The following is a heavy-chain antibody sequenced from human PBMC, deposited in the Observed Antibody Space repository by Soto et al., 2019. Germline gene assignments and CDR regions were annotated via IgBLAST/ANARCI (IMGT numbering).Heavy chain of an antibody. Sequence: QVQLQESGPGLVKPSETLSLTCTVSGGSVSSGSYYWSWIRQPPGKGLEWIGYIYYSGSTNYNPPLKSRXXLXVXXSKNQFSLKLSSVTAADTAVYYCARSIAVAGPSDYWGQGTLVTVSS. V-gene: IGHV4-61*01. J-gene: IGHJ4*02. CDR2: IYYSGST. D-gene: IGHD6-19*01. CDR3: ARSIAVAGPSDY. CDR1: GGSVSSGSYY.